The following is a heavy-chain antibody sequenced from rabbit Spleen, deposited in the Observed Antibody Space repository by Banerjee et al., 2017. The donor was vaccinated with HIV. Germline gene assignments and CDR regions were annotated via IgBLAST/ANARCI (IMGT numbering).Heavy chain of an antibody. V-gene: IGHV1S40*01. CDR3: ARDLVAVIGWNFNL. J-gene: IGHJ4*01. CDR2: INIVTGKS. CDR1: GFSFSDRDV. D-gene: IGHD1-1*01. Sequence: QSLEESGGGLVQPEGSLTLTCKASGFSFSDRDVMCWVRQAPGKGLEWIACINIVTGKSVYANWAEGRFIMSRTSSTTVTLQMTSLTAADTATYFCARDLVAVIGWNFNLWGPGTLVTVS.